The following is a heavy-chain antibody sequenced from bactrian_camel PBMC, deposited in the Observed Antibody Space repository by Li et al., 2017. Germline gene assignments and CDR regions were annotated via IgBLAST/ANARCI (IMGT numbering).Heavy chain of an antibody. Sequence: HVQLVESGGGLVQPGGSLRLSCAASGYTSRWSCMGWFRQVPGREREGIATMSNVNTYVHESVKGRFTISRDNAKNTVYLKMNDLKPEDTAMYYCSSKVSLPCSLGTHWDAVSTSWGQGTQVTVS. V-gene: IGHV3S9*01. D-gene: IGHD5*01. J-gene: IGHJ4*01. CDR2: MSNVNT. CDR3: SSKVSLPCSLGTHWDAVSTS. CDR1: GYTSRWSC.